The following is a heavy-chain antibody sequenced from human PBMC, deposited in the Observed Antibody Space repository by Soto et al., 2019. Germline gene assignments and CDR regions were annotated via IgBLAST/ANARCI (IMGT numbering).Heavy chain of an antibody. CDR3: ARVRLYSSGWLYYFDY. D-gene: IGHD6-19*01. J-gene: IGHJ4*02. CDR1: GFTFSDYY. CDR2: ISSSGSTI. Sequence: PGGSLRLSCAASGFTFSDYYMSWIRQAPGKGLEWVSYISSSGSTIYYADSVKGRFTISRDNAKNSLYLQMNSLRAEDTAVYYCARVRLYSSGWLYYFDYWGQGTLVTVSS. V-gene: IGHV3-11*01.